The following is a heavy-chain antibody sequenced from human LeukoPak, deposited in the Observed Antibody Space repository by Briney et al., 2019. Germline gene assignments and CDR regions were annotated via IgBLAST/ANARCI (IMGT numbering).Heavy chain of an antibody. CDR3: ARDHRYAFDN. CDR2: IGISSGNT. Sequence: GGSLRLSCAASGFDFIDYSMNWVRQAPGKGLEWISYIGISSGNTKYAGSVKGRFTISRDKARNSLYLQMNSLRVEDTAVYYCARDHRYAFDNWGHGTLVTVSS. D-gene: IGHD5-12*01. CDR1: GFDFIDYS. J-gene: IGHJ4*01. V-gene: IGHV3-48*01.